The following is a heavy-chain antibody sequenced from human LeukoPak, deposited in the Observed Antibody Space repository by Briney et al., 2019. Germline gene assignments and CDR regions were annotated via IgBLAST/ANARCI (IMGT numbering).Heavy chain of an antibody. CDR2: INPNSGGT. CDR1: GYTSTVYY. V-gene: IGHV1-2*02. J-gene: IGHJ4*02. Sequence: ASVKVSCMASGYTSTVYYMHCVRQTPRQGLEWMGWINPNSGGTNYAQKFKGRVTMTRDTSISTGYMELSRLRSDVTAVYYCASEGPYYDILTGYSYWGQGTLVTVSS. CDR3: ASEGPYYDILTGYSY. D-gene: IGHD3-9*01.